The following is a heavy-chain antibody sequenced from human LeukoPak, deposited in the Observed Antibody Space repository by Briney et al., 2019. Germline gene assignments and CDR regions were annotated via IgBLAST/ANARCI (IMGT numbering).Heavy chain of an antibody. Sequence: ASVKVSCKASGGTFSSYAISCVRQAPGQGLEWMGGIIPIFGTANYAQKFQGRVTITTDESTSTAYMELSSLRSEDTAVYYCARDSSSWRQTVNWFDPWGQGTLVTVSS. CDR3: ARDSSSWRQTVNWFDP. J-gene: IGHJ5*02. V-gene: IGHV1-69*05. CDR2: IIPIFGTA. CDR1: GGTFSSYA. D-gene: IGHD6-13*01.